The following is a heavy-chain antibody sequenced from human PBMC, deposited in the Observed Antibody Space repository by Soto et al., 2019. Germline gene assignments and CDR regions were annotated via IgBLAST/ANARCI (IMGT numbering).Heavy chain of an antibody. D-gene: IGHD3-10*01. CDR1: GFTFSSYG. J-gene: IGHJ4*02. V-gene: IGHV3-30*03. CDR2: ISYDGSNK. CDR3: AAGDFDY. Sequence: GSLRLSCAASGFTFSSYGMHWVRQAPGKGLEWVAVISYDGSNKYYADSVKGRFTISRDNSKNTLYLQMNSLRAEDTAVYYCAAGDFDYRGQGTLVTVSS.